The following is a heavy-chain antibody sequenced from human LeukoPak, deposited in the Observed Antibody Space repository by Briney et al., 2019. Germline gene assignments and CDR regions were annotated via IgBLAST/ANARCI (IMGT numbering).Heavy chain of an antibody. CDR2: IIPIFGTA. CDR1: GGTFSSYA. CDR3: ARADGGSYFGWSHAFDI. D-gene: IGHD1-26*01. Sequence: SVKVSCKASGGTFSSYAISWVRQAPGQGLEWMGGIIPIFGTANYAQKFQGRVTITADESTSTAYMELSRLRSDDTAVYYCARADGGSYFGWSHAFDIWGQGTMVTVSS. V-gene: IGHV1-69*13. J-gene: IGHJ3*02.